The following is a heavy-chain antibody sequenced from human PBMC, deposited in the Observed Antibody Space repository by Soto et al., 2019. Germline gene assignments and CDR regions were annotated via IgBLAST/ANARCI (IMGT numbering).Heavy chain of an antibody. V-gene: IGHV3-33*01. J-gene: IGHJ4*02. D-gene: IGHD3-10*01. CDR1: GFTFVRYG. Sequence: QVQLVESGGAVVPPGGSLRLSCVASGFTFVRYGLHWVRQAPGKGLEWVADIWYDGQTKFYADSMRGRFTISRDDSKNPLYLQMTSLRDEDTAVYFCARDASGGGWRYFDYWGQGTLVTVSS. CDR2: IWYDGQTK. CDR3: ARDASGGGWRYFDY.